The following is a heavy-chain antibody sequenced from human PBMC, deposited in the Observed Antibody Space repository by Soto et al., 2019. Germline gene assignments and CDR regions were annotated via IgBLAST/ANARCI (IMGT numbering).Heavy chain of an antibody. CDR1: GGTFSSYA. J-gene: IGHJ4*02. CDR2: IIPIFGTA. Sequence: SVKVSCKASGGTFSSYAISWVRQAPGQGLEWMGGIIPIFGTANYAQKFQGRVTITADESTSTAYMELSSLRSEDTAVYYCARTRKMATIPGSLDYWGQGTLVTVSS. CDR3: ARTRKMATIPGSLDY. V-gene: IGHV1-69*13. D-gene: IGHD5-12*01.